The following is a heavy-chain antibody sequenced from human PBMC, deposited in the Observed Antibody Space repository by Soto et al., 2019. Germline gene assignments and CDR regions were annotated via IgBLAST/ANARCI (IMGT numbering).Heavy chain of an antibody. D-gene: IGHD6-13*01. CDR1: GYTFTSYG. Sequence: QVQLVQSGAEVKKPGASVKVSCKASGYTFTSYGISWVRQAPGQGLECMGWISAYNGNTNYAQKLQGRVTMTTDTSTSTAYMELRSLRSDDTAVYYCARDLAAAGNYYYYGMDVWGQGTTVTVSS. CDR3: ARDLAAAGNYYYYGMDV. J-gene: IGHJ6*02. CDR2: ISAYNGNT. V-gene: IGHV1-18*01.